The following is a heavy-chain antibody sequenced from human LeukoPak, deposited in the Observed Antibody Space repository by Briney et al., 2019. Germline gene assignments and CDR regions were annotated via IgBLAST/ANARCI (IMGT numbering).Heavy chain of an antibody. V-gene: IGHV3-30*18. J-gene: IGHJ4*02. CDR2: ISYDGSNK. CDR1: GFTFSSYG. CDR3: AKDGYGYKDY. Sequence: PGGSLRLSCAASGFTFSSYGMHWVRQAPGKGLEWMAVISYDGSNKYYADSVKGRLTISRDNSKNTLYLQVNSLRAEDTAVYYCAKDGYGYKDYWGQGTLVTVSS. D-gene: IGHD5-18*01.